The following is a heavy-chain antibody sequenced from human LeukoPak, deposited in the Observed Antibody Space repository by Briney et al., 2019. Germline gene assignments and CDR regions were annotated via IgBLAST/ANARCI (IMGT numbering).Heavy chain of an antibody. J-gene: IGHJ6*03. CDR2: IIDNGDIT. V-gene: IGHV3-23*01. CDR3: AKLGGQQVYNYYVAV. Sequence: GGSLRLSCAASGFTFSSYAMSWVRQAPGKGLEWVSGIIDNGDITYYANSVRGRFTISRDNSKNTLYLQMNGLRAEDTAVYYCAKLGGQQVYNYYVAVWGKGTTVAVTS. D-gene: IGHD3-16*01. CDR1: GFTFSSYA.